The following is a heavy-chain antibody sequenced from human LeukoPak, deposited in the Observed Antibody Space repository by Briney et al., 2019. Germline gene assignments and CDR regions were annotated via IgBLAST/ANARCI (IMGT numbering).Heavy chain of an antibody. CDR2: IIPIFGTA. CDR3: ATADCSSTSCYGAHNWFDP. J-gene: IGHJ5*02. V-gene: IGHV1-69*13. Sequence: SVKVSCKASGGTFSSYAISWVRQAPGQGLEWMGGIIPIFGTANYAQKFQGRVTITADESTGTAYMELSSLRSEDTAVYYCATADCSSTSCYGAHNWFDPWGQGTLVTVSS. D-gene: IGHD2-2*01. CDR1: GGTFSSYA.